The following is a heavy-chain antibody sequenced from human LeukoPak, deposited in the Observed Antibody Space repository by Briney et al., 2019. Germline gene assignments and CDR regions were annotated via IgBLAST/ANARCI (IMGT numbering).Heavy chain of an antibody. CDR2: ICGGGDTT. D-gene: IGHD2-2*01. V-gene: IGHV3-23*01. CDR1: GFTFSSYA. CDR3: EKLRSSTSSDAFDI. Sequence: GGSLRLSCAASGFTFSSYAMNWVRQAPGKGLEWVSGICGGGDTTFYADSVKGRFTISRDNSKNMLYLQMNSLRAEDTAVYYCEKLRSSTSSDAFDIWGQGTMVTVPS. J-gene: IGHJ3*02.